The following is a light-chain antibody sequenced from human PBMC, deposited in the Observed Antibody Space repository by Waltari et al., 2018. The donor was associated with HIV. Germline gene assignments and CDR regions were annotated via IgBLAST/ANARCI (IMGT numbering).Light chain of an antibody. J-gene: IGKJ4*01. Sequence: DIVMTQSPDSLAVSLGERATINCKSSQSLLYTYQTKNFLAWYQQTPGQPPRLLVSWASTRESGVPDRFSGSGSETDFTLTISSLQAEDVAVYYCQQYYKTPPTFGGGTKVEIK. V-gene: IGKV4-1*01. CDR2: WAS. CDR1: QSLLYTYQTKNF. CDR3: QQYYKTPPT.